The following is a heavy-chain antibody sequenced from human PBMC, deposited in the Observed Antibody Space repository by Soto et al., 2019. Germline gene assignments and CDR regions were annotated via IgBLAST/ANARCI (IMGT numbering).Heavy chain of an antibody. CDR1: GFTFSRHG. CDR2: ILYDASEN. Sequence: QVQLVESGGGVVQPGTSLRLSCAASGFTFSRHGMHWVRQTPGKGLEWLAVILYDASENWYADSVKGRFTISRDNFENTLYQQMNGLRLEDTAMYYSARDDDYPDNGFDYWGQGTLVTVSS. CDR3: ARDDDYPDNGFDY. D-gene: IGHD4-17*01. J-gene: IGHJ4*02. V-gene: IGHV3-33*01.